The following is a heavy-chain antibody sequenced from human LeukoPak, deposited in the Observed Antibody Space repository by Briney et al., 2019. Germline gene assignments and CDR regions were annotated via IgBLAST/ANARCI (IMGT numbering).Heavy chain of an antibody. CDR2: ISYDGSNK. Sequence: GRSLRLSCAASGFTFSSYGMHWVRQAPGKGLEWVAVISYDGSNKYYADSVKGRFTISRDNSKNTLYLQMNSLRAEDTAVYYCAKESAYCGSDCRSLSDSWGQGTLVTVSS. D-gene: IGHD2-21*02. CDR3: AKESAYCGSDCRSLSDS. CDR1: GFTFSSYG. V-gene: IGHV3-30*18. J-gene: IGHJ4*02.